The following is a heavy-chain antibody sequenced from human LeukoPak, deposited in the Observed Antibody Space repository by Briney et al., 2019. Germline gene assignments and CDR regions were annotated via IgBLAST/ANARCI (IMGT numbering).Heavy chain of an antibody. CDR3: ARGLEGYYDSSGYQYYFDY. CDR1: GFTFSSYW. CDR2: ISSSSSYI. D-gene: IGHD3-22*01. J-gene: IGHJ4*02. V-gene: IGHV3-21*01. Sequence: GGSLRLSCAASGFTFSSYWMHWVRQAPGKGLEWVSSISSSSSYIYYADSVKGRFTISRDNAKNSLYLQMNSLRAEDTAVYYCARGLEGYYDSSGYQYYFDYWGQGTLVTVSS.